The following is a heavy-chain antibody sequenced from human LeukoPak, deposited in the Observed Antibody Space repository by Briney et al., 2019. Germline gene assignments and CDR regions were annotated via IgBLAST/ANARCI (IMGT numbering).Heavy chain of an antibody. CDR2: IKQNGIEK. Sequence: GGSLRLSCVVSGFTYRNYWMSWVRQAPGKGLEWVANIKQNGIEKHYVDSVKGRFTISRDNAKNSLYLQMDSLRADDTAIYYCTRVSKSSTWYLDYWGQGTLVTVSS. D-gene: IGHD6-13*01. J-gene: IGHJ4*02. CDR1: GFTYRNYW. V-gene: IGHV3-7*01. CDR3: TRVSKSSTWYLDY.